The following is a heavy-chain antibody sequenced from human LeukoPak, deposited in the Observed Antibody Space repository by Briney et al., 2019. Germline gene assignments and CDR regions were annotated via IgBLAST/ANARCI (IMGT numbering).Heavy chain of an antibody. Sequence: SETLSLTCTVSGGSISSGNYYWTWIRQPAGKEREWIGRISTAGNTDYDPSLKSRLIISIDTSKNQFSLRLSSATAADTAVYYCASHQYGSGSYYHDYWGQGTLVTVSS. D-gene: IGHD3-10*01. CDR1: GGSISSGNYY. V-gene: IGHV4-61*02. CDR2: ISTAGNT. J-gene: IGHJ4*02. CDR3: ASHQYGSGSYYHDY.